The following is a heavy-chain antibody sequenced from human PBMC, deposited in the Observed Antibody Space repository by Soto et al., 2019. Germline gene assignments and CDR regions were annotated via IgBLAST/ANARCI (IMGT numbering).Heavy chain of an antibody. CDR2: INHSGST. D-gene: IGHD3-3*01. CDR1: GGSFSGYY. V-gene: IGHV4-34*01. J-gene: IGHJ4*02. CDR3: ETMDPHINFWSANYYFAF. Sequence: SETLSLTCAVYGGSFSGYYWSWIRQPPGKGLEWIGEINHSGSTNYNPSLKSRVTISIDTSKNQFSLKLTSVTAADTAVYFCETMDPHINFWSANYYFAFWGQGTLGTVSS.